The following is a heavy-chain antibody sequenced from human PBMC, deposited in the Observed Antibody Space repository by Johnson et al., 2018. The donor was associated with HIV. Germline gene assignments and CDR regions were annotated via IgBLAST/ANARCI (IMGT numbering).Heavy chain of an antibody. V-gene: IGHV3-30*02. J-gene: IGHJ3*02. CDR3: AKVCYSGSYLDIFDI. CDR1: RFNLSSYD. D-gene: IGHD1-26*01. CDR2: IRHDGSNT. Sequence: QVQLVESGGGVVQPGGSLRLSCAASRFNLSSYDVHWVRQAPGKGLEWMTFIRHDGSNTYYADSVKGRFTISRDNSKNTLYLQMNSLRAEDTAMYYCAKVCYSGSYLDIFDIWGQGTMVTVSS.